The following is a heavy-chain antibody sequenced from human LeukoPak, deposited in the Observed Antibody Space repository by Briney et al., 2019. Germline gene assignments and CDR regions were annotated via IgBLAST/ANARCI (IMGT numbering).Heavy chain of an antibody. CDR3: STDRD. CDR1: GLTFANAR. CDR2: IKGKPDGGTA. D-gene: IGHD5-24*01. J-gene: IGHJ4*01. Sequence: GGSLRLSCAASGLTFANARMNWVRQAPGKGLEWVGRIKGKPDGGTADYAASVMARFIISRDDSKNTVYLQMNSLREEDSGLYFCSTDRDWGHGTLVAVSS. V-gene: IGHV3-15*05.